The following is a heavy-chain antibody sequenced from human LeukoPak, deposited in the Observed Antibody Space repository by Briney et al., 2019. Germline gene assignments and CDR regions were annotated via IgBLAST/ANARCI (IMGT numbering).Heavy chain of an antibody. J-gene: IGHJ4*02. V-gene: IGHV1-2*02. D-gene: IGHD3-10*01. CDR3: ARALITMVRGVIPFGY. CDR1: GYTFTGYY. Sequence: GASVKVSCKASGYTFTGYYMHWVRQAPGQELEWMGWINPNSGGTNYAQKFQGRVTMTRDTSISTAYMELSRLRSDDTAVYYCARALITMVRGVIPFGYWGQGTLVTVSS. CDR2: INPNSGGT.